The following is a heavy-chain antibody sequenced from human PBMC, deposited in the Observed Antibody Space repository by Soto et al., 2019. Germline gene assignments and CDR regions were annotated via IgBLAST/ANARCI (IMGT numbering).Heavy chain of an antibody. J-gene: IGHJ5*02. V-gene: IGHV3-11*01. CDR2: ISSSGTAT. D-gene: IGHD6-6*01. CDR1: GFTFRDYD. Sequence: QVQWVESGGGLVRPGGSLRLSCAASGFTFRDYDMSWIRQAPGKGLEWVSCISSSGTATYYADSGKGRFTISRDNAKNSLYVEMNSLRVEDSAVYYCARKGPRAARPNHWGQGTLVTVSS. CDR3: ARKGPRAARPNH.